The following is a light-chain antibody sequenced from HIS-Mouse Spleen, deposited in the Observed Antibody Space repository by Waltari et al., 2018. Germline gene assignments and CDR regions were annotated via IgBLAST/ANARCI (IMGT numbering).Light chain of an antibody. V-gene: IGLV3-21*03. CDR1: NIRSDS. CDR3: QVWDSSSDHVV. J-gene: IGLJ2*01. CDR2: GDS. Sequence: SYVLTPPPSVSVAPGKTARITCGGHNIRSDSVHCYQQKPGQAPVLVVYGDSDRPLGIPELFAGSNSGNTATLTISRVEAGDEADYYCQVWDSSSDHVVFGGGTKLTVL.